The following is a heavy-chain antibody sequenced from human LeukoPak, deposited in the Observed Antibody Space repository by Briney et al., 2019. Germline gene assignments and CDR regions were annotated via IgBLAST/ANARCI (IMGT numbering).Heavy chain of an antibody. J-gene: IGHJ4*02. D-gene: IGHD6-6*01. V-gene: IGHV4-59*01. CDR1: GGSISSYY. CDR3: ARVGIAARPFFDY. Sequence: SETLSLTCTASGGSISSYYWSWIRQPPGKGLEWIGYIYYSGSTNYNPSLKSRVTISVDTSKNQFSLKLSSVTAADTAVYYCARVGIAARPFFDYWGQGTLVTVSS. CDR2: IYYSGST.